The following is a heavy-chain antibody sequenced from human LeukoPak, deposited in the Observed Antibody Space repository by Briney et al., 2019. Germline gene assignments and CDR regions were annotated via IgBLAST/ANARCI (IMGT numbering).Heavy chain of an antibody. V-gene: IGHV3-23*01. CDR1: GFTFVSYA. CDR3: AKALDTYGYMRFDF. Sequence: GGALRLSCAASGFTFVSYAMTWVRQAPGKGLEWVSAINGGGDTTYYADSVKRRFTISRDKSKNTMNLQMNSLRAEDTALYYCAKALDTYGYMRFDFWGQGTLVTVFS. CDR2: INGGGDTT. D-gene: IGHD5-18*01. J-gene: IGHJ4*02.